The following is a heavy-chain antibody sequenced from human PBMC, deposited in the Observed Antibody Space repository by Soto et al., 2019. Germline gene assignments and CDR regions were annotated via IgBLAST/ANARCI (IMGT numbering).Heavy chain of an antibody. CDR2: ISYDGSNK. CDR3: ARDHRLLFLEWLPSYGMDV. D-gene: IGHD3-3*01. V-gene: IGHV3-30-3*01. CDR1: GFTFSSYA. Sequence: QVQLVESGGGVVQPGRSLRLSCAASGFTFSSYAMHWVRQAPGKGLEWVAVISYDGSNKYYADSVKGRFTISRDNSKNTRYLKMNSLRAEDTAVYYCARDHRLLFLEWLPSYGMDVWGQGTTVTVSS. J-gene: IGHJ6*02.